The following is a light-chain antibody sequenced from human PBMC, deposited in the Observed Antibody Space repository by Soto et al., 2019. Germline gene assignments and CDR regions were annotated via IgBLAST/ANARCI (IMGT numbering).Light chain of an antibody. V-gene: IGKV3-20*01. CDR2: DAS. CDR3: QQFSSYPLT. Sequence: EFVLTQSPGTLSLSPGERATLSCRASQTVRNNYLAWYQQKPGQAPRLLIYDASSRATGIPDRFSGGGSGTDFPLTIRSLEPEDFAVYSGQQFSSYPLTFGGGTKVEIK. CDR1: QTVRNNY. J-gene: IGKJ4*01.